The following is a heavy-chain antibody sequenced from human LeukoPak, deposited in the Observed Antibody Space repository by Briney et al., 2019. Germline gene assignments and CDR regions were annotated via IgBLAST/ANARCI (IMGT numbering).Heavy chain of an antibody. CDR1: GFSLSTSGVG. J-gene: IGHJ4*02. D-gene: IGHD2-21*01. CDR2: IYWDDDK. CDR3: AHRPGRGIPAAH. Sequence: SGPTLVKPTQTLTLTCTFSGFSLSTSGVGVTWIRPPPGKALEWLALIYWDDDKHYSPSLKSRVTITKDTSKNQVVLTMTNMDPVDTATYYCAHRPGRGIPAAHWGQGTLVTVSS. V-gene: IGHV2-5*02.